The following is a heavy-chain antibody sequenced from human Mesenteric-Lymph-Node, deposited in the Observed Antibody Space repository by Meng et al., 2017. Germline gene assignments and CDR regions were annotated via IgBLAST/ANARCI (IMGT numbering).Heavy chain of an antibody. J-gene: IGHJ4*02. CDR2: IYYSGST. CDR3: ARAGIHSGSYYPLDY. V-gene: IGHV4-39*07. CDR1: GGSISSSSYY. Sequence: SETLSLTCTVSGGSISSSSYYWGWIRQPPGKGLEWIGSIYYSGSTNYNPSLKSRVTVSVDTSKNQFSLTLSSVTAADTAPYYCARAGIHSGSYYPLDYWGQGTLVTVSS. D-gene: IGHD1-26*01.